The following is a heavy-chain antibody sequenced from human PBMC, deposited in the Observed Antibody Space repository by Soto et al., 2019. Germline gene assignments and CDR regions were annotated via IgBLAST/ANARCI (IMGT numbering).Heavy chain of an antibody. CDR2: IYHSGST. V-gene: IGHV4-30-2*01. J-gene: IGHJ4*02. D-gene: IGHD4-4*01. Sequence: SETLSLTCAVSGGSISSGGYSWSWIRQPPGKGLEWIGYIYHSGSTYYNPSLKSRITISIDRSKNQLSLKLSSVTAADTAVYYWARGMTKVTTLDYWGQGTRVTV. CDR3: ARGMTKVTTLDY. CDR1: GGSISSGGYS.